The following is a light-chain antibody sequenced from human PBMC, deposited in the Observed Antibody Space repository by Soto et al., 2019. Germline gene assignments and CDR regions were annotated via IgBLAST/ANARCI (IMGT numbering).Light chain of an antibody. Sequence: DIVMTQTPLSLSVXXXXXXXXXXXXXXXLLHSDGKTYLYWYLQKPGQPPQLLIYEVSNRFSGVPDRFSGSGSGTDFTLKISRVEAEDVGVYYCMQSIQLPITFGQGTRLEIK. CDR2: EVS. J-gene: IGKJ5*01. CDR1: XXLLHSDGKTY. CDR3: MQSIQLPIT. V-gene: IGKV2D-29*01.